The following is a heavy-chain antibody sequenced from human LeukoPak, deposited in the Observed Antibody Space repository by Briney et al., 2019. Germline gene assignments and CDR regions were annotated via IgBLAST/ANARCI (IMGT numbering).Heavy chain of an antibody. CDR1: GFSLSTSGVG. Sequence: SGPTLVNPTQTLTLTCTFSGFSLSTSGVGVGWIRQPPGKALEWLALIYWNDDKRYSPSLKSRLTITKDTSKNQVVLTMTNMDPVDTATYYCAHRGIAAIRTGFDPWGQGTLVTVSS. CDR3: AHRGIAAIRTGFDP. D-gene: IGHD6-13*01. V-gene: IGHV2-5*01. CDR2: IYWNDDK. J-gene: IGHJ5*02.